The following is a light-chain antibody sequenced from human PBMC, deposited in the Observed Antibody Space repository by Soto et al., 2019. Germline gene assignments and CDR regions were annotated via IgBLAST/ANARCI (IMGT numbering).Light chain of an antibody. CDR1: SGFVGSFSL. V-gene: IGLV2-11*01. J-gene: IGLJ2*01. Sequence: QSALAQPASVSGSPGQSITISCTGTSGFVGSFSLVSWYQQHPGKAPKLIIYDVTKRPSGVPDRFSGSKSGNTASLIISGLQAADEAEYYCCCCSYAGSSSFRVLFGGGTQLTVL. CDR3: CSYAGSSSFRVL. CDR2: DVT.